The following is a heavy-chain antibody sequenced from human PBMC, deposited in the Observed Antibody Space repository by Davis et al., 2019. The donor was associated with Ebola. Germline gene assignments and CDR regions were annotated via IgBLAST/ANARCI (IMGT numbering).Heavy chain of an antibody. CDR2: INPSGGST. CDR1: GYTFTSYY. J-gene: IGHJ4*02. D-gene: IGHD6-13*01. CDR3: ARARGFSSTWYGGVY. Sequence: AASVKVSCKASGYTFTSYYIHWVRQAPGQGLEWMGIINPSGGSTFYAQKFQGRVTMTRDTSTSTVYMELSSLRSEDTAVYYCARARGFSSTWYGGVYWGQGTLVTVSS. V-gene: IGHV1-46*01.